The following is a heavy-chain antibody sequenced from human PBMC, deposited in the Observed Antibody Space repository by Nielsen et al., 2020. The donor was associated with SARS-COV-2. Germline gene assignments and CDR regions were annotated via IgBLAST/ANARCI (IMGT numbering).Heavy chain of an antibody. CDR2: ISGHNGDT. Sequence: ASVKVSCKASGYTLTNYGISWVRQAPGQGLEWLGWISGHNGDTYYAQKVQDRLTLTADSSTSTAFLELTSLTSDDTAVYYCARYSTGWFSGLYWFDPWGQGTLVTVST. V-gene: IGHV1-18*04. D-gene: IGHD2-2*01. CDR3: ARYSTGWFSGLYWFDP. J-gene: IGHJ5*02. CDR1: GYTLTNYG.